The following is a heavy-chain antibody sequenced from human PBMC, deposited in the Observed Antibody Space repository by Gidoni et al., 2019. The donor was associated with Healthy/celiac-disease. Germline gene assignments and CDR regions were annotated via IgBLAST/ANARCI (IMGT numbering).Heavy chain of an antibody. CDR3: AKDSEGGAPWPSDAFDI. V-gene: IGHV3-30*02. CDR1: GFTFSSYG. Sequence: QVQLVESGGGVVQPGGSLRLSCAASGFTFSSYGMHWVRQAPGKGLEWVAFIRYDGSNKYYADSVKGRFTISRDNSKNTLYLQMNSLRAEDTAVYYCAKDSEGGAPWPSDAFDIWGQGTMVTVSS. J-gene: IGHJ3*02. D-gene: IGHD1-26*01. CDR2: IRYDGSNK.